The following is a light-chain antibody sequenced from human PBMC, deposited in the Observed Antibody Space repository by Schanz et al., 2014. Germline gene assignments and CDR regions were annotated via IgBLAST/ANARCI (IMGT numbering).Light chain of an antibody. CDR3: GSFAGSNIVV. V-gene: IGLV2-8*01. CDR1: SSDVGGYKY. J-gene: IGLJ2*01. CDR2: EVS. Sequence: QSALTQPASVSGSPGQSITISCTGTSSDVGGYKYVSWYQQHPGKAPKLIIYEVSTRPSGVPDRFSGSKSGNTASLTVSGLQAEDEAEYYCGSFAGSNIVVFGGGTKLTVL.